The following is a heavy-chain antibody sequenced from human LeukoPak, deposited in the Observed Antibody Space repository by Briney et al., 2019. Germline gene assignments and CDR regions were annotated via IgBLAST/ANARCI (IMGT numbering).Heavy chain of an antibody. J-gene: IGHJ4*02. CDR2: IYYSGST. CDR1: GGSISSGGYY. Sequence: PSETLSLTCTVSGGSISSGGYYWSWIRQHPGKGLEWIGYIYYSGSTYYNPSLKSRVTISIDTSKNHFSLKLSSVAAADTAVYYCARAGGFFSPFGYWGQGTLVTVSS. CDR3: ARAGGFFSPFGY. D-gene: IGHD3-16*01. V-gene: IGHV4-31*03.